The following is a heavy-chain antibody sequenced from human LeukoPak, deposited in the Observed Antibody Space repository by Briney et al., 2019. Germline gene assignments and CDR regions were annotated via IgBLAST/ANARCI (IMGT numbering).Heavy chain of an antibody. Sequence: SETLSLTCAVYGGSFSGYYWSWIRQPPGKGLEWIGEINHSGSTNYNPSLKSRVTISVDTSKNQFSLKLSSVTAADTAVYYCARDFSGWYARRRGWFDPWGQGTLVTVSS. V-gene: IGHV4-34*01. CDR2: INHSGST. CDR1: GGSFSGYY. CDR3: ARDFSGWYARRRGWFDP. D-gene: IGHD6-19*01. J-gene: IGHJ5*02.